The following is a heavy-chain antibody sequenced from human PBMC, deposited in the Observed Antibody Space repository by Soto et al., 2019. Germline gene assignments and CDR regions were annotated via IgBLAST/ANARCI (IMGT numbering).Heavy chain of an antibody. J-gene: IGHJ6*03. CDR1: GFTFSSYA. V-gene: IGHV3-23*01. Sequence: GGSLRLSCAASGFTFSSYAMSWVRQAPGKGLEWVSAISGSGGSTYYADSVKGRFTISRDNSKNTLYLQMNSLRAEDTAVYYCARVLASSSWSPAPHYYYYMDVWGKGTTVTV. CDR3: ARVLASSSWSPAPHYYYYMDV. CDR2: ISGSGGST. D-gene: IGHD6-13*01.